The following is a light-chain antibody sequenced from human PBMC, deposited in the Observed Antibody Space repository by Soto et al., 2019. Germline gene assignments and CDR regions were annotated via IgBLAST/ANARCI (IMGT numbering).Light chain of an antibody. Sequence: EILMTQSPATLSVSPGERATLSCRASQSVSSNLAWYQQKPGQPPRPLIYGASTRATGIPARFSGSGSGTEFTLTISSLQSEDFAVYYCQQYNTWPPLTFGGGTKVEIK. J-gene: IGKJ4*01. CDR3: QQYNTWPPLT. CDR1: QSVSSN. CDR2: GAS. V-gene: IGKV3-15*01.